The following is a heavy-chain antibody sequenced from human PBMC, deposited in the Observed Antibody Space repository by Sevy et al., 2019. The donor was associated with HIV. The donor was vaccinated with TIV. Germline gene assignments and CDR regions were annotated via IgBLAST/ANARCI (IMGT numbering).Heavy chain of an antibody. V-gene: IGHV1-2*06. J-gene: IGHJ4*02. D-gene: IGHD3-22*01. CDR1: GYTFNAYF. CDR2: INPNSRDT. CDR3: ARAYYYDSSAYRFDD. Sequence: ASVKVSCKASGYTFNAYFMHWVRQAPGQGLEWMGRINPNSRDTTYAQKFQGRVTMSRDTSISTAYMELHRLTSDDTAVYYCARAYYYDSSAYRFDDWGQGTLVTVSS.